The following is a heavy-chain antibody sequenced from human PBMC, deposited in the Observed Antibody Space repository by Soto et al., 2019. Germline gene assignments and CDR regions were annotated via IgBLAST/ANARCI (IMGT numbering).Heavy chain of an antibody. CDR3: ARAGYYYDSSGYYSWYFDY. CDR1: GGAVSSGY. D-gene: IGHD3-22*01. J-gene: IGHJ4*02. Sequence: SGCVSLTGAVAGGAVSSGYWSWIRQPPGKGLEWIGYIYYSGSTNYNPSLKSRVTISVDTSKNQFSLKLSSVTAADTAVYYCARAGYYYDSSGYYSWYFDYWGQGTLVTVSS. CDR2: IYYSGST. V-gene: IGHV4-59*02.